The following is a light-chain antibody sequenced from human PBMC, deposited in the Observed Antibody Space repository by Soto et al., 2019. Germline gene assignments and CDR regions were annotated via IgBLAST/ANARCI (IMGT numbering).Light chain of an antibody. Sequence: EIVLTQSPATLSVSPGERATLSCRASQSVDNNVAWYQQKPGQAPRLLIVGSFARATGIPARFSGSGSGSEFTLTISGLQSEDFAVYYCQQYNDRPPITFGQGTRLENK. CDR3: QQYNDRPPIT. J-gene: IGKJ5*01. CDR1: QSVDNN. CDR2: GSF. V-gene: IGKV3-15*01.